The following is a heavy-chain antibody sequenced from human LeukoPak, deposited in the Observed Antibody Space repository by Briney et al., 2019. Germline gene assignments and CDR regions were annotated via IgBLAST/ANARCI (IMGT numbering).Heavy chain of an antibody. V-gene: IGHV3-7*01. J-gene: IGHJ4*02. Sequence: QSGGSLRLSCVASRFTFSNHYMSWVRQAPGKGLEWVATIKPDGSETFYVDSVKGRFTVSRDNAKNSLYLQMSSLRAEDTAVYHRARGKCDYWGQGTLVTVSS. CDR3: ARGKCDY. CDR1: RFTFSNHY. CDR2: IKPDGSET.